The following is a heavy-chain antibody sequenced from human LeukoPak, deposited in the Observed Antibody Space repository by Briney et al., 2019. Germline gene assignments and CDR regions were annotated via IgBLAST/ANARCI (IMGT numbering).Heavy chain of an antibody. Sequence: GGSLRLSCAASGFTFSSYSMNWVRQAPGKGLEWVSYISSSSSTIYYADSVKGRFTISRDNAKNSLYLQMNSLRAEDTAVYYCARDRSRRVRGVLDYWGQGTLVTVSS. J-gene: IGHJ4*02. CDR1: GFTFSSYS. D-gene: IGHD3-10*01. V-gene: IGHV3-48*04. CDR2: ISSSSSTI. CDR3: ARDRSRRVRGVLDY.